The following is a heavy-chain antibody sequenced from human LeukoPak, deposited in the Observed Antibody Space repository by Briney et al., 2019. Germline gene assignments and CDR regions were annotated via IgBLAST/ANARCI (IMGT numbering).Heavy chain of an antibody. J-gene: IGHJ6*04. V-gene: IGHV3-21*01. CDR1: GFTFSSYS. D-gene: IGHD3-10*02. CDR2: ISTSSSYI. CDR3: AELGITMIGGV. Sequence: GGSLRLSCTASGFTFSSYSMNWVRQAPGKGLEWVSSISTSSSYIYYADSVKGRFTISRDNARNSLYLQMNSLRAEDTAVYYCAELGITMIGGVWGKGTTVTISS.